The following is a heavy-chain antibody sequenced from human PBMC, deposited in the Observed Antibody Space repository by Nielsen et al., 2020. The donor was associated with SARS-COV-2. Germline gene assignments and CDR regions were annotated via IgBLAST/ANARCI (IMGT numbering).Heavy chain of an antibody. J-gene: IGHJ3*02. CDR2: ISSSGSTI. V-gene: IGHV3-11*01. D-gene: IGHD3-10*01. CDR3: ASYYYGSGSHTLIGAFDI. Sequence: WIRQPPGKGLEWVSYISSSGSTIYYADSVKGRFTISRDNAKNSLYLQMNSLRAEDTAVYYCASYYYGSGSHTLIGAFDIWGQGTMVTVS.